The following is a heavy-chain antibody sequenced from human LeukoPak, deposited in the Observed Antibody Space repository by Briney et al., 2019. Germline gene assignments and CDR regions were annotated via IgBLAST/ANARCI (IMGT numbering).Heavy chain of an antibody. D-gene: IGHD3-16*02. CDR1: GFTFSSYA. CDR2: ISGSGGST. Sequence: GGSLRLSCAASGFTFSSYAMSWVRQAPGKGLEWVSAISGSGGSTYYADSVKGRFTISRDNSKNTLYLQMNSLRAEDTAVYHCAKRMRLGELSLYNYYYYGMDVWGKGTTVTVSS. V-gene: IGHV3-23*01. CDR3: AKRMRLGELSLYNYYYYGMDV. J-gene: IGHJ6*04.